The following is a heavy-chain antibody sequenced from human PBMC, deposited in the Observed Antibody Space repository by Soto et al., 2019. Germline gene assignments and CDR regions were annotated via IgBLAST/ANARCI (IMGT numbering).Heavy chain of an antibody. J-gene: IGHJ4*02. V-gene: IGHV3-23*01. Sequence: QPGGSLRLSCTASGFTFGDYAMSWVRQAPGKGLEWVSIISSSGGATYYADSVKGRFTISRDNSKNTLYLQMNSLRAEDTAVYYCARDNSYACDYWGQGTLVTVSS. D-gene: IGHD3-16*01. CDR3: ARDNSYACDY. CDR1: GFTFGDYA. CDR2: ISSSGGAT.